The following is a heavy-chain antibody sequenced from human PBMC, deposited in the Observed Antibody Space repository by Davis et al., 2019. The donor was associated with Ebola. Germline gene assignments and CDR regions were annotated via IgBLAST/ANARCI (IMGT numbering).Heavy chain of an antibody. Sequence: GESLKISCRGSGYTFANHWIGWVRQMPGKGLEWMGVIYVGDSDTRYSPSFQGHVTISADKSISTAYLQWSSLKASDTAMYYCARHFRMTTNAFDYWGQGTLVTVSS. CDR3: ARHFRMTTNAFDY. J-gene: IGHJ4*02. V-gene: IGHV5-51*01. CDR2: IYVGDSDT. D-gene: IGHD4-17*01. CDR1: GYTFANHW.